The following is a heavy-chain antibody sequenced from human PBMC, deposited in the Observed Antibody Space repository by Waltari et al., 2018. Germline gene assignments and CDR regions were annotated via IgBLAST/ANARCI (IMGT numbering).Heavy chain of an antibody. CDR1: GGTFSSYA. J-gene: IGHJ3*02. V-gene: IGHV1-69*12. D-gene: IGHD6-13*01. CDR3: ARLLAADGAFDI. Sequence: QVQLVQSGAEVKKPGSSVKVSCKASGGTFSSYAISWVRQAPGPGLEWMGGIIPIFGTANYAQKFQGRGRITADESTSTAYMELSSLRSEDTAGYYCARLLAADGAFDIWGQGTMVTVSS. CDR2: IIPIFGTA.